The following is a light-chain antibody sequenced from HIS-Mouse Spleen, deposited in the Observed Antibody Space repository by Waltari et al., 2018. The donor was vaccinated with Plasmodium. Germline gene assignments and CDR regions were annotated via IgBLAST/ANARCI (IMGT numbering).Light chain of an antibody. CDR1: QSVSSN. CDR2: GAS. J-gene: IGKJ3*01. V-gene: IGKV3-15*01. Sequence: EIVMTQSPATLSVSPGERATLSCRASQSVSSNLAWYQQKPGQAPRLLIYGASTRATGIPARCRGSGSGTEFTLTISSLQSEDCAVYYCQQYNNWSFTFGPGTKVDIK. CDR3: QQYNNWSFT.